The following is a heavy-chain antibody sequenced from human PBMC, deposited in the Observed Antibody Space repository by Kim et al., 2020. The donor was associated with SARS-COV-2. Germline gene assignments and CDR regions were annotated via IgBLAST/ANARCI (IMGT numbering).Heavy chain of an antibody. CDR3: ARALILTGYFQYYFD. D-gene: IGHD3-9*01. Sequence: SETLSLTCSVSGGSITSGDYYWAWIRQPPGRELEWIGSIHDSGTTYFNASLQSRVILSVDTSTNQFALKLSSVTSTDTAVYFCARALILTGYFQYYFD. CDR1: GGSITSGDYY. V-gene: IGHV4-39*01. J-gene: IGHJ4*01. CDR2: IHDSGTT.